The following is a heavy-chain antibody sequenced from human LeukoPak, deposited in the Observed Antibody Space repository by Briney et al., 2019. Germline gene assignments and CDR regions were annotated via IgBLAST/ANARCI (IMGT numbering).Heavy chain of an antibody. CDR1: GFTFGDYE. Sequence: PGGSLRLCCAASGFTFGDYEMNWVRQAPGKGLEWVSYISSSGSTIYYADSVKGRFTISRDNAKNSLFLQMNSLRAEDTAVYYCARDTLSGLAFYWGQGTLVTVSS. J-gene: IGHJ4*02. CDR3: ARDTLSGLAFY. V-gene: IGHV3-48*03. D-gene: IGHD3-16*01. CDR2: ISSSGSTI.